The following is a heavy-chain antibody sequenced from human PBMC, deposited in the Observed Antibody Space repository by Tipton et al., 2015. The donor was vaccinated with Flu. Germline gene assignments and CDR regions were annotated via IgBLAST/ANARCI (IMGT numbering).Heavy chain of an antibody. D-gene: IGHD6-13*01. CDR3: ARGPLPDSNWYNGMDV. V-gene: IGHV3-13*01. CDR2: IGSAGDT. Sequence: LRLSCAASGFTFSLYDIHWVRQVTGKSLEWVSAIGSAGDTHYSDAVKGRFTITRDNVKNSLYLQMSRLRVGDTAVYYCARGPLPDSNWYNGMDVWGQGTTVTVSS. CDR1: GFTFSLYD. J-gene: IGHJ6*02.